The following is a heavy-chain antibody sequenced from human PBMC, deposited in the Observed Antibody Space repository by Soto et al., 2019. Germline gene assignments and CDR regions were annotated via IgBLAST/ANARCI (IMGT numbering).Heavy chain of an antibody. J-gene: IGHJ5*02. CDR1: GFTFGSYA. V-gene: IGHV3-23*01. CDR2: ISGGGSGT. Sequence: EMQLSESGGGLVQPGGSLRLSGAASGFTFGSYAMSWVRQAPGKGLEWVSAISGGGSGTYYADSVKGRFTISRDNSKKTLFLQMNSLRVEDTAIYYCAKDPKSTVRFDWFDPWGQGTLVTVSS. D-gene: IGHD2-8*02. CDR3: AKDPKSTVRFDWFDP.